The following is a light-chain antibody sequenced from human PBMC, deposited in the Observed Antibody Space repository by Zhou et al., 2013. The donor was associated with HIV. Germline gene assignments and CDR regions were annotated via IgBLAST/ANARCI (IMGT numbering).Light chain of an antibody. V-gene: IGKV3-15*01. CDR1: QTIDSS. J-gene: IGKJ5*01. CDR3: QQYKRWPLT. CDR2: LAS. Sequence: EVVMTQSPATLSASPGESATLSCRASQTIDSSLAWYHQHPGQAPRLLIFLASTRPSGVPDRVRGSGPGTEFTLSITNVRSEDVGVYYCQQYKRWPLTFGQGTRLEIK.